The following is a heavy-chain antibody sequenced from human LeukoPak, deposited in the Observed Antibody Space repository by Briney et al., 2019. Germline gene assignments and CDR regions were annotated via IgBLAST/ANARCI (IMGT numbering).Heavy chain of an antibody. J-gene: IGHJ4*02. D-gene: IGHD6-19*01. V-gene: IGHV3-64*01. CDR1: GFTFSSYG. Sequence: GRSLRLSCAASGFTFSSYGMHWVRQAPGKGLEYVSAISSNGGSTYYANSVKGRFTISRDNSKNTLYLQMGSLRAEDMAVYYCARGKRGIAVAGTDYWGQGTLVTVSS. CDR2: ISSNGGST. CDR3: ARGKRGIAVAGTDY.